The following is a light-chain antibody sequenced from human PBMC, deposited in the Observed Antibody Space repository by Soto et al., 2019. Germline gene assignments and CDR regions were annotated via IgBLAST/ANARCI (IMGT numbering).Light chain of an antibody. CDR1: QSINSY. J-gene: IGKJ2*01. Sequence: DIQMTQSPSSLSASVGDRVTVSCRASQSINSYLNWYQQKPGKAPTLLIYSASSLEEGFPSRFSGSGSVTEFTLTISSLQPEDFATYSCQQTYTTPYTFGQGTKLEIK. CDR2: SAS. CDR3: QQTYTTPYT. V-gene: IGKV1-39*01.